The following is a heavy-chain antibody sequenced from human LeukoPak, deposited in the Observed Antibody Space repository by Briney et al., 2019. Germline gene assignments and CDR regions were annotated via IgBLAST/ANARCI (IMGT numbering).Heavy chain of an antibody. D-gene: IGHD6-13*01. V-gene: IGHV1-2*02. J-gene: IGHJ4*02. CDR3: ARGGGSAAGVFDY. CDR2: INPNSGDT. Sequence: ASVKVSCKASGYTFTGYYLHWVRQAPGQGLEWMGWINPNSGDTNYAQKFQGRVTMTRDTSISTAYMELRRLRSDDTAVYYCARGGGSAAGVFDYWAREPWSPSPQ. CDR1: GYTFTGYY.